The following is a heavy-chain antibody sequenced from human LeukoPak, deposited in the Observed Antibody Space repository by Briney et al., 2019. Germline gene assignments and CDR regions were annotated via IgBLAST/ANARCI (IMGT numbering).Heavy chain of an antibody. CDR1: GFTFSSYE. CDR3: ARGISSSYHRHFDY. Sequence: AGTLRLSCAASGFTFSSYEMNWVRQAPGKGLEWVSLIRSIVTSIDYVDPVKGRFTISRDNAKNSRYLQRDSLRAEDTAVYYCARGISSSYHRHFDYWGQGILVTVSS. CDR2: IRSIVTSI. J-gene: IGHJ4*02. V-gene: IGHV3-48*03. D-gene: IGHD6-13*01.